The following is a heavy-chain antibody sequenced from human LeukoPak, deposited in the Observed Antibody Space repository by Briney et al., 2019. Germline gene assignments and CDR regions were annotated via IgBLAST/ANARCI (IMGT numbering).Heavy chain of an antibody. CDR1: GFTFSNYW. V-gene: IGHV3-74*01. CDR2: INRDGSST. CDR3: ARVPYVFDL. Sequence: GRSLRLSCAASGFTFSNYWMHWVRQAPGKGLVWVSRINRDGSSTDYLDSVKGRFTISRDNARNTLYLQMNSLRAEDTAVYYCARVPYVFDLWGQGTMVTVSS. J-gene: IGHJ3*01.